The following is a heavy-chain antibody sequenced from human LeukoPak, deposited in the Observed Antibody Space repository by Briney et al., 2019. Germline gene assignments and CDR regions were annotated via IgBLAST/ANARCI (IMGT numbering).Heavy chain of an antibody. CDR1: GGTFSSYA. CDR2: IIPIFGTA. J-gene: IGHJ4*02. Sequence: KVSCKASGGTFSSYAISWVRQAPGQGLEWMGRIIPIFGTANYAQKFQGRVTITTDESTSTAYMELSSLRSEDAAVYYCARDPLWFGETYFDYWGQGTLVTVSS. D-gene: IGHD3-10*01. CDR3: ARDPLWFGETYFDY. V-gene: IGHV1-69*05.